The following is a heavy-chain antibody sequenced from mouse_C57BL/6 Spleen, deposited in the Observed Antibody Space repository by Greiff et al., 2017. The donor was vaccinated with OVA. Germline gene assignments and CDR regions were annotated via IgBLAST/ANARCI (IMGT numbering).Heavy chain of an antibody. Sequence: QVQLQQSGPELVKPGASVKISCKASGYAFSSSWMNWVKQRPGKGLEWIGRIYPGDGDTNYNGKFKGKATLTADKSSSTAYMQLSSLTSEDSAVDFCARCGEFITAVVAHCDYWGQGTTLTVSS. CDR3: ARCGEFITAVVAHCDY. V-gene: IGHV1-82*01. CDR1: GYAFSSSW. CDR2: IYPGDGDT. J-gene: IGHJ2*01. D-gene: IGHD1-1*01.